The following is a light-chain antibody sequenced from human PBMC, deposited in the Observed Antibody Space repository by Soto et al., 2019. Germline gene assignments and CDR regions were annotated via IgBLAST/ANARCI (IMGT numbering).Light chain of an antibody. Sequence: QSGLTQPPSGSGSPGQSVTISCTRTSSDVGAYDYVSWYQQHPGKAPKLMIYEINKRPSGVPDRFSGSKSGNTASLTVSGLKAEDEADYYCSSSAGSNNFPNVFGTGTKVTVL. CDR2: EIN. CDR3: SSSAGSNNFPNV. CDR1: SSDVGAYDY. V-gene: IGLV2-8*01. J-gene: IGLJ1*01.